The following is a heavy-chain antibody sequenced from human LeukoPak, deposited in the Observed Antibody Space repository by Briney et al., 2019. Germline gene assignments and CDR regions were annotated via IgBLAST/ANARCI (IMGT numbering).Heavy chain of an antibody. CDR3: AVTSSSWYPSAIDY. J-gene: IGHJ4*02. V-gene: IGHV3-73*01. CDR1: GFTFSGSA. CDR2: IRSKANSYAT. D-gene: IGHD6-13*01. Sequence: GGSLKLSCAASGFTFSGSAMHWVRQASGKGLEWVGRIRSKANSYATAYAASVKGRFTISRDNSKNTLYLQMNSLRAEDTAVYYCAVTSSSWYPSAIDYWGQGTLVTVSS.